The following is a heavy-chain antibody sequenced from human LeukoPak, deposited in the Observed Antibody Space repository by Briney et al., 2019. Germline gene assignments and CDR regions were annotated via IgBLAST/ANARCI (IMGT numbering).Heavy chain of an antibody. CDR2: IWFDGSNE. CDR3: ARGRMITFGGVIDDAFDI. D-gene: IGHD3-16*02. V-gene: IGHV3-33*01. Sequence: GRSLRLSCAASGFTFSSYGMHWVRQAPGKGLEWVAVIWFDGSNEDYADYVKGRLTISRDNSKNTLYLQMNSLRAEDTAVYYCARGRMITFGGVIDDAFDIWGQGRMVTVSS. J-gene: IGHJ3*02. CDR1: GFTFSSYG.